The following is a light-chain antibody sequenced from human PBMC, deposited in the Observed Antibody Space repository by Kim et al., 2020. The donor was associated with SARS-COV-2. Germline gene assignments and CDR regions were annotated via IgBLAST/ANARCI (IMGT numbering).Light chain of an antibody. J-gene: IGLJ2*01. CDR1: SSNIGNNY. Sequence: QSVLTQPPSVSAAPGQEVTISCSGSSSNIGNNYVSWYQQLPGTAPKLLVYDNNKQPSGIPDRFSGSKSGTSATLGITGLQTGDEADYFCGAWDSSLSVVVFGGGTQLTVL. V-gene: IGLV1-51*01. CDR2: DNN. CDR3: GAWDSSLSVVV.